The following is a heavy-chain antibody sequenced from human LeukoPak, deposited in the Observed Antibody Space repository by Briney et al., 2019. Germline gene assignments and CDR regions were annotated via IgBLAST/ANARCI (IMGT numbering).Heavy chain of an antibody. J-gene: IGHJ5*02. CDR1: GFTFSSYW. CDR3: ARGATDTTRWFDP. Sequence: GGSLRLSCAASGFTFSSYWMHWVRHAPGKGLVWVSRINSDGSSTSYADSVKGRFTISRDNAKNSLYLQMNGLRADDTATYYCARGATDTTRWFDPWGQGTLVTVSS. V-gene: IGHV3-74*01. D-gene: IGHD1-7*01. CDR2: INSDGSST.